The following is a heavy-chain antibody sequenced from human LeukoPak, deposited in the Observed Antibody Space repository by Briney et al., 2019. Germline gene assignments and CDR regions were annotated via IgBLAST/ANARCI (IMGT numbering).Heavy chain of an antibody. CDR2: IWYDGSNK. D-gene: IGHD6-19*01. CDR1: GFTFSSYG. V-gene: IGHV3-33*06. Sequence: GGSLRLSCAASGFTFSSYGMHWVRQAQGKGLEWVAVIWYDGSNKYYADSVKGRFTISRDNSKNTLYLQMNSLRAEDTAVYYCAKGWYSSGWYLDYWGQGTLVTVSS. J-gene: IGHJ4*02. CDR3: AKGWYSSGWYLDY.